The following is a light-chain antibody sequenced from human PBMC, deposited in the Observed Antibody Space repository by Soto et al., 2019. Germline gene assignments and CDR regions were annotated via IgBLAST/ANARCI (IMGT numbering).Light chain of an antibody. J-gene: IGLJ1*01. CDR1: RSDVGGYNY. CDR2: DVS. CDR3: SSYTSSSTPLDV. Sequence: QSALTQPASVSGSPGQSITISCTGTRSDVGGYNYVSWYQQQPGKAPKLMMYDVSNRPSGVSNRFSGSKSGNTASLTISGLQAEDEADYYCSSYTSSSTPLDVFGTGTKLTVL. V-gene: IGLV2-14*01.